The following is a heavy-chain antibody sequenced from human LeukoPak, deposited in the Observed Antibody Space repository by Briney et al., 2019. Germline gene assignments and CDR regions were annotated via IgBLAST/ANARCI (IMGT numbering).Heavy chain of an antibody. CDR1: GGSIRSYY. J-gene: IGHJ4*02. CDR3: VNSGFYRGTFES. D-gene: IGHD6-19*01. Sequence: SETLSLTCTVSGGSIRSYYWSWIRQPPGKGLQWIGFISDIGSTNYNPSLKSRVTLSVDTSKNQFSLRVNSVTAADTAVYCCVNSGFYRGTFESWGQGALVTVSS. CDR2: ISDIGST. V-gene: IGHV4-59*01.